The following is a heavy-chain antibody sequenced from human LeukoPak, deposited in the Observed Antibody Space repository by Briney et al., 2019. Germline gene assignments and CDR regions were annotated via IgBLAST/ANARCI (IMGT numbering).Heavy chain of an antibody. CDR1: GFTFSTYW. J-gene: IGHJ5*02. CDR3: ARDRGYCSGGSCYDGFDP. D-gene: IGHD2-15*01. Sequence: GGSLRLSCAASGFTFSTYWMSWVRQAPGKGLEWVASIKQDGSEKSYVDSVKGRFTTSRDNSKNTLYLQMNSLRAEDTAVYYCARDRGYCSGGSCYDGFDPWGQGTLVTVSS. CDR2: IKQDGSEK. V-gene: IGHV3-7*01.